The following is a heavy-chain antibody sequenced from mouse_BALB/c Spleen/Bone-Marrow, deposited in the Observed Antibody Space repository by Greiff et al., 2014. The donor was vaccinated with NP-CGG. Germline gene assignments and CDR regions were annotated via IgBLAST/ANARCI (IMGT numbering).Heavy chain of an antibody. CDR1: GYSFTSYY. J-gene: IGHJ1*01. V-gene: IGHV1S135*01. CDR2: IDPFNGGT. CDR3: APLSRYFDV. D-gene: IGHD6-2*01. Sequence: EVHLVESGPELMKPGASVKISCKASGYSFTSYYMHWVKQSHGKSLEWIGYIDPFNGGTSYNQKFKGKATLTVDKSSSTAYMHLSSLTSEDSAVYYCAPLSRYFDVWGAGTTVTVSS.